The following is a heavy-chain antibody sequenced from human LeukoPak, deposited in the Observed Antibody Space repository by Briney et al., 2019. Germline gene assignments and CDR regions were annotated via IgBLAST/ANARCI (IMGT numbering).Heavy chain of an antibody. CDR3: ARESDTDAFDI. CDR2: IIPIFGTA. J-gene: IGHJ3*02. CDR1: GYTFTDYY. V-gene: IGHV1-69*13. Sequence: ASVKVSCKASGYTFTDYYMHWVRQAPGQGLEWMGGIIPIFGTANYAQKFQGRVTITADESTSTAYMELSSLRSEDTAVYYCARESDTDAFDIWGQGTMVTVSS. D-gene: IGHD2-21*01.